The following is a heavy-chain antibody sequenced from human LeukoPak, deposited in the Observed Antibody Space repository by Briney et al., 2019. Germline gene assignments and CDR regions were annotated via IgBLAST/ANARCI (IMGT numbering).Heavy chain of an antibody. D-gene: IGHD3-9*01. Sequence: GGSMRLSSAASGFTFSSYSMNWVRQAPGKGLVWASSISSSSSYIYYADSVKGRFTISRDNAKNSLYLQMNSLRAEDTAVYYCARRHVELVIIKPFDYWGQGTLVTVSS. CDR1: GFTFSSYS. V-gene: IGHV3-21*01. CDR3: ARRHVELVIIKPFDY. J-gene: IGHJ4*02. CDR2: ISSSSSYI.